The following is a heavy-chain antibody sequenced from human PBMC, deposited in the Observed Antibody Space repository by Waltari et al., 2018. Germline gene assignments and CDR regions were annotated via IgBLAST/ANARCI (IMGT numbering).Heavy chain of an antibody. CDR2: IYYSGST. Sequence: QVQLQESGPGLVKPSETLSLTCTVSGGSISSYYWSWIRQPPGTGLEWIGYIYYSGSTNSNPSLMSRVTISVDTSKNQFSLKLSSVTAADTAVYYCARDLPPGAMDVWGKGTTVTVSS. CDR3: ARDLPPGAMDV. D-gene: IGHD3-10*01. J-gene: IGHJ6*03. CDR1: GGSISSYY. V-gene: IGHV4-59*01.